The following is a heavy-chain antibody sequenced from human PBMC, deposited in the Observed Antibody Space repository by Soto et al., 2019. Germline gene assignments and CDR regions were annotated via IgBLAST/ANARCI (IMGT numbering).Heavy chain of an antibody. J-gene: IGHJ6*02. CDR1: GYTFTSYY. CDR3: ARDGVEIAAAGKVYYYYGMDV. CDR2: INPSGGST. Sequence: ASVKVSCKASGYTFTSYYMHWVRQAPGQGLEWMGIINPSGGSTSYAQKFQGRVTMTRDTSTSTVYMELSSLRSEDTAVYYCARDGVEIAAAGKVYYYYGMDVWGQGTTVTVSS. V-gene: IGHV1-46*01. D-gene: IGHD6-13*01.